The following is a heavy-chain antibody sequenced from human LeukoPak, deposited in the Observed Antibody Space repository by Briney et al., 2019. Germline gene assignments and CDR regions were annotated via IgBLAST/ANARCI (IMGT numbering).Heavy chain of an antibody. V-gene: IGHV4-59*08. Sequence: PSETLSLTCTVSGGSISSYYWSWIRQPPGKGLEWIGYIFYSGSTNYNPSLKSRVTISVDTSENQFSLKLSSVTAADTAVYYCARRPPASGADWFDPWGQGTLVTVSS. CDR1: GGSISSYY. J-gene: IGHJ5*02. CDR3: ARRPPASGADWFDP. CDR2: IFYSGST. D-gene: IGHD1-26*01.